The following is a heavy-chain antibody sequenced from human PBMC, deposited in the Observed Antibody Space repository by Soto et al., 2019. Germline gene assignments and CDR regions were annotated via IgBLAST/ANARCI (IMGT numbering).Heavy chain of an antibody. CDR2: IRSKANSYTT. Sequence: GGSLRLSCAASGFIFSDSAIHWVRQASGKGLEWVGRIRSKANSYTTEYAASVQGRFTISRDDSKNTAYLQMNRLKTEDTALYYCTRHEPTGTNDYWDQGTQVTVSS. J-gene: IGHJ4*02. CDR1: GFIFSDSA. CDR3: TRHEPTGTNDY. D-gene: IGHD1-1*01. V-gene: IGHV3-73*01.